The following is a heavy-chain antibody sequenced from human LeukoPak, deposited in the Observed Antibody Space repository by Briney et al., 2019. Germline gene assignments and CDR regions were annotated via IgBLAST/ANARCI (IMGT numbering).Heavy chain of an antibody. Sequence: RPGGSLRLSCAASGFTFSSYSMNWVRQAPGKGLEWVSSISSSSSYIYYADSVKGRFTISRDNSMNTLRLQMNSLSVEDTAVYYCVVYTGGYRSQFWGQGTLVTVSS. J-gene: IGHJ4*02. V-gene: IGHV3-21*04. D-gene: IGHD5-24*01. CDR3: VVYTGGYRSQF. CDR1: GFTFSSYS. CDR2: ISSSSSYI.